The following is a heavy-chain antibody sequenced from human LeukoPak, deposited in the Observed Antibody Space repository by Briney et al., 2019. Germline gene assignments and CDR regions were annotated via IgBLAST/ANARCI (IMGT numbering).Heavy chain of an antibody. CDR2: IYYSGST. Sequence: PSETLSLTCTVSGGSISSYYWSWIRQPPGKGLEWIGYIYYSGSTNYNPSLKSRVTISVDTSKNQFSLKLSSVTAADTAVYYCARLRRSEFDYWGQGTLVTVSS. CDR3: ARLRRSEFDY. D-gene: IGHD3-3*01. CDR1: GGSISSYY. J-gene: IGHJ4*02. V-gene: IGHV4-59*12.